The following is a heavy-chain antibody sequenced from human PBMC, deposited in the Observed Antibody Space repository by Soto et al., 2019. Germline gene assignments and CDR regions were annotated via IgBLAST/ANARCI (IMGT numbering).Heavy chain of an antibody. CDR2: ISGRGGST. Sequence: GSLRLSCAASGFTFSSYAMSWVRQAPGKGLEWVSAISGRGGSTYYADSVKGRFTISRDNSKNTLYLQMNSLRAEDTAVYYCAKGARISGWPSYYFDYWGQGTLVTVSS. CDR3: AKGARISGWPSYYFDY. D-gene: IGHD6-19*01. V-gene: IGHV3-23*01. CDR1: GFTFSSYA. J-gene: IGHJ4*02.